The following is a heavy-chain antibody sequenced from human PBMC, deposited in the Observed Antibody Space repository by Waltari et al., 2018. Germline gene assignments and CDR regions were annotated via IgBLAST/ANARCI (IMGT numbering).Heavy chain of an antibody. V-gene: IGHV1-69*08. Sequence: QVQLVQSGAEVKKPGSSVKVSCKASGGTFSSYAISWVRQAPGQGLEWMGRSSPIFGTANYAQKFQGRVTITADKSTSTAYMELSSLRSEDTAVYYCARSGVGVRYYFDYWGQGTLVTVSS. D-gene: IGHD1-26*01. J-gene: IGHJ4*02. CDR1: GGTFSSYA. CDR3: ARSGVGVRYYFDY. CDR2: SSPIFGTA.